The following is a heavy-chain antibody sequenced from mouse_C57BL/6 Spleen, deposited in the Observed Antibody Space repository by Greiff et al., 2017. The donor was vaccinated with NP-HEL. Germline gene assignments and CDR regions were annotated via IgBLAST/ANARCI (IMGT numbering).Heavy chain of an antibody. CDR1: GYSITSGYY. D-gene: IGHD2-1*01. Sequence: EVQLQESGPGLVKPSQSLSLTCSVTGYSITSGYYWNWIRQFPGNKLEWMGYISYDGSNNYNPSLKNRISITRDTSKNQFFLKLNSVTTEDTATYYCARDGDGNYPFAYWGQGTLVTVSA. V-gene: IGHV3-6*01. CDR2: ISYDGSN. J-gene: IGHJ3*01. CDR3: ARDGDGNYPFAY.